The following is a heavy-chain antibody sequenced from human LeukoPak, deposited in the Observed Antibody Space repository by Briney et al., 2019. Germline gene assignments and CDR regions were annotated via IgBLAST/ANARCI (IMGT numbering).Heavy chain of an antibody. CDR3: AGGYCSSTSCYFYGMDV. V-gene: IGHV3-11*01. CDR2: ISSSGSTI. Sequence: GGSLRLSCAASGFTFSDYYMSWIRQAPGKGLEWVSYISSSGSTIYYADSVKGRFTISRDNAKNSLYLQMNSLRAEDTAVYYCAGGYCSSTSCYFYGMDVWGQGTTVTVSS. J-gene: IGHJ6*02. CDR1: GFTFSDYY. D-gene: IGHD2-2*01.